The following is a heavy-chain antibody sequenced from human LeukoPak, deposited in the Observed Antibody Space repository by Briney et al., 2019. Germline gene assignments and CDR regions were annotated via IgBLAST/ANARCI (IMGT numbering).Heavy chain of an antibody. V-gene: IGHV4-39*01. CDR3: AGPRRGSGWVRGDY. CDR1: GGSISSSSYY. D-gene: IGHD6-19*01. Sequence: SPSETLSLTCTVSGGSISSSSYYWGWIRQPPGKGLEWMGSIYYSGSTYYNPSLKSRVTISVDTSKNQFSLKLSSVTAADTAVYYCAGPRRGSGWVRGDYWGQGTLVTVSS. CDR2: IYYSGST. J-gene: IGHJ4*02.